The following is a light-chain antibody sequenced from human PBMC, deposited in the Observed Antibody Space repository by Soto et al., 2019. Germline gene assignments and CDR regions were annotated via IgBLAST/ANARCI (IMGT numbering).Light chain of an antibody. J-gene: IGLJ1*01. Sequence: SVLTPLPSLSGSAGQRVTISCTGSSSNIGAGYDVHWYQQLPGIAPKLLIYGDSNRPSGVPDRFSGSKSGTSASLAITGLQAEDEADYYCQSYDTSLTGCYVFGTGTRVTV. CDR1: SSNIGAGYD. CDR3: QSYDTSLTGCYV. V-gene: IGLV1-40*01. CDR2: GDS.